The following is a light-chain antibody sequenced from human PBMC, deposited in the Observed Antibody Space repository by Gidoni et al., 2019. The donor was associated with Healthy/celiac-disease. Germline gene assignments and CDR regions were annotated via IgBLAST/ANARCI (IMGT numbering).Light chain of an antibody. V-gene: IGKV3-15*01. CDR2: GAS. CDR1: QSVSSN. CDR3: QRYNNWPRLT. J-gene: IGKJ4*01. Sequence: EIAMMQSPATLSASPGERASLACRASQSVSSNLAWYQPKPGQAPRLLIYGASTRATGIPARFSGSGSGTECTLTISSLQSEDFAVYHCQRYNNWPRLTFGGGTKVEIK.